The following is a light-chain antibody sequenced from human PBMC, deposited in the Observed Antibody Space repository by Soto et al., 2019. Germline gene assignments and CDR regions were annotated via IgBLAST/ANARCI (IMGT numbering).Light chain of an antibody. CDR1: QDISNF. Sequence: DLQMTQSPSSLSASVGDRVTITYQASQDISNFFYWYQQKPGKAPNLLIYDASDLETGVPSRFSGSGSGTDFTFTISSLQPADIDTYYCHKYDNLPLTFGGGTKVEIK. J-gene: IGKJ4*01. V-gene: IGKV1-33*01. CDR3: HKYDNLPLT. CDR2: DAS.